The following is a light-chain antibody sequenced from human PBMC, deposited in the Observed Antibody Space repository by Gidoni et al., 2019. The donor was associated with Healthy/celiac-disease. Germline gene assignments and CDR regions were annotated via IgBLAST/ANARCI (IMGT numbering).Light chain of an antibody. CDR3: QQYNNWPPLT. CDR2: GAS. Sequence: LSCRASQSVSSNLAWYQQKPGQAPRLLIYGASTRATGIPARFSGSGSGTEFTLTISSLQSEDFAVYYCQQYNNWPPLTFGGGTKVEIK. CDR1: QSVSSN. V-gene: IGKV3D-15*01. J-gene: IGKJ4*01.